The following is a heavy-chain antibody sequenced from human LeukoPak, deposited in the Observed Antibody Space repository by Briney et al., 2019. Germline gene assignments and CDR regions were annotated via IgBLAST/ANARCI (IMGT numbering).Heavy chain of an antibody. Sequence: GASVKVSCKASGGTFSSYAISWVRQAPGQGLEWMGGIIPIFGTANYAQKFQGRVTMTRDTSTSTVYMELSSLRSEDTAVYYCARGDSYGISCDYWGQGTLVTVSS. CDR1: GGTFSSYA. J-gene: IGHJ4*02. V-gene: IGHV1-69*05. CDR3: ARGDSYGISCDY. CDR2: IIPIFGTA. D-gene: IGHD5-18*01.